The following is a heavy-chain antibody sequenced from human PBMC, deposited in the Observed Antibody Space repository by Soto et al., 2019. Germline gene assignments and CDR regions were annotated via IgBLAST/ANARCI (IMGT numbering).Heavy chain of an antibody. J-gene: IGHJ4*02. Sequence: GGSLRLSCAASGFIFSSYGMNWVRQAPGKGLEWVAVISYDGSNKYYADSVKGRFTIPRDNSKNTLYLQMNSLRAEDTAVYYCAKDRSYYDSSGYYDYWGQGTLVTVSS. CDR1: GFIFSSYG. CDR2: ISYDGSNK. D-gene: IGHD3-22*01. V-gene: IGHV3-30*18. CDR3: AKDRSYYDSSGYYDY.